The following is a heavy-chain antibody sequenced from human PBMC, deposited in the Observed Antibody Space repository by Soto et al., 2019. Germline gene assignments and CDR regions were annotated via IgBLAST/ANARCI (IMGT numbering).Heavy chain of an antibody. Sequence: QVQLVESGGGVVQPGRSLRLSCAASGFTFSSYGIHWVRQAPGKGLEWVAVIWYDGSNKYYADSVKGRFTISRDNSKNTLYLQMNSLRADDTAVYYCARGGYSGYEYPGCLHYWGQGTLVTVSS. CDR2: IWYDGSNK. CDR3: ARGGYSGYEYPGCLHY. D-gene: IGHD5-12*01. V-gene: IGHV3-33*01. CDR1: GFTFSSYG. J-gene: IGHJ4*02.